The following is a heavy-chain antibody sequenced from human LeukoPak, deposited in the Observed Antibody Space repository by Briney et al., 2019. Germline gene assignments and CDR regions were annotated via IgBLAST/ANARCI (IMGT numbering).Heavy chain of an antibody. Sequence: SETLSLTCAVYGGSFSGYYWSWLRQPPGKGLEWIGEINHSGSTNYNPSPKRRVTISVDTSKNQFSLKLSSVAAADTAVYYCARSYDTSGYYFRYWGQGTLVTVSA. J-gene: IGHJ4*02. CDR3: ARSYDTSGYYFRY. CDR1: GGSFSGYY. V-gene: IGHV4-34*01. CDR2: INHSGST. D-gene: IGHD3-22*01.